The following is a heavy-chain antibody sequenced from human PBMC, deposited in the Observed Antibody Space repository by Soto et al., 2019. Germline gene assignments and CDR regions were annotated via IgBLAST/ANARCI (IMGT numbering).Heavy chain of an antibody. CDR1: GLSVSTTGAG. D-gene: IGHD3-9*01. V-gene: IGHV2-5*01. CDR2: IYLNDDK. CDR3: AHRTPDTSVEP. Sequence: QITLKESGPTLVKATQTLTLTCTFSGLSVSTTGAGVGWIRQPPGKALEWLAFIYLNDDKRYSPSLKNRLTLTKDTAKNQGVLTMTNMDPVDTGTYYCAHRTPDTSVEPWGQGTLVTVAS. J-gene: IGHJ5*02.